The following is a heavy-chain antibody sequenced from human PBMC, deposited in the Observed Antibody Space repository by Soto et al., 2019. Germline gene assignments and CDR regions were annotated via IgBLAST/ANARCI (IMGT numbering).Heavy chain of an antibody. CDR3: VRGFVEAAMAFDY. J-gene: IGHJ4*02. CDR1: GGSINNGVYF. Sequence: QVQLQESGPGLVQPSQTLSLTCSVSGGSINNGVYFWNWIRQHPGKGLEWIGYVHASGTTYYNPSLTGRLAMSIDTSKNQFYLNLKSVTASDTAVLDCVRGFVEAAMAFDYWGPGTLITVAS. V-gene: IGHV4-31*03. D-gene: IGHD3-3*01. CDR2: VHASGTT.